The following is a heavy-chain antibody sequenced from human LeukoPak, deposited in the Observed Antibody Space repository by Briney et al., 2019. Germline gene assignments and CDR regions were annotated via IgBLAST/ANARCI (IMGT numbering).Heavy chain of an antibody. CDR1: GFTFDDYA. D-gene: IGHD3-22*01. CDR2: ISGDGGST. Sequence: GGSLRLSCAASGFTFDDYAMHWVRQAPGKGLEWVSLISGDGGSTYYADSVKGRFTISRDNSKNSLYLQMNSLRTEDIALYYCAKVPYYYDSSGYYSVDYWGQGTLVTVSS. CDR3: AKVPYYYDSSGYYSVDY. J-gene: IGHJ4*02. V-gene: IGHV3-43*02.